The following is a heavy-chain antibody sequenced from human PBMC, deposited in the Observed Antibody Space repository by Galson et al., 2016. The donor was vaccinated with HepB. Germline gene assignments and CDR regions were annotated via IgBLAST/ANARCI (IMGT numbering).Heavy chain of an antibody. CDR2: ISDSGQST. J-gene: IGHJ4*02. D-gene: IGHD6-6*01. Sequence: SLRLSCAASIFIFSSRAMTWVRQAPGKGLEWVSTISDSGQSTYYADSVKGRFTVSKDNSKNTLYLQMDSLRAEDTAVYYCARARAEYSSSSLPFEYWGQGTLVTVSS. CDR1: IFIFSSRA. V-gene: IGHV3-23*01. CDR3: ARARAEYSSSSLPFEY.